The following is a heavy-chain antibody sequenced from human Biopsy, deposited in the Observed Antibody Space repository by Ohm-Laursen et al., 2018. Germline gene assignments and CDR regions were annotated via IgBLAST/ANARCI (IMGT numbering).Heavy chain of an antibody. CDR3: VRGVDYYDPYYYYAMDV. CDR1: GESFNGYY. V-gene: IGHV4-34*01. Sequence: GTLSLTCAVYGESFNGYYWSWIRQTPGKGLEWIGEINHSGRTNYNPSLKSRVTISVDTSKNQFSLKVRSVTAADTAVYYCVRGVDYYDPYYYYAMDVWGQGTSVTVSS. J-gene: IGHJ6*02. D-gene: IGHD3-16*01. CDR2: INHSGRT.